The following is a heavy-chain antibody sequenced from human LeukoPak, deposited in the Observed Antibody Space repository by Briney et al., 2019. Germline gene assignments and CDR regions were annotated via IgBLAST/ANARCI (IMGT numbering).Heavy chain of an antibody. CDR1: GGSFSTYA. CDR2: LIPVLGMS. CDR3: ARDRGGGFDLAFFDH. V-gene: IGHV1-69*04. J-gene: IGHJ4*02. Sequence: ASVKVSCKSSGGSFSTYAVNWVRQAPGQGLEWMGRLIPVLGMSHYAQGFQGRVTLTADRSTNTAYMELDRLTSDDTAVIFCARDRGGGFDLAFFDHWGQGTLVTVSS. D-gene: IGHD5-12*01.